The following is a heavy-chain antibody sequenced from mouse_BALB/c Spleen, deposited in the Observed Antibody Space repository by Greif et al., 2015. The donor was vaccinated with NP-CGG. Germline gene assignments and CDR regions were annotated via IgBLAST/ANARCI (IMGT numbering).Heavy chain of an antibody. D-gene: IGHD1-1*01. V-gene: IGHV1S81*02. CDR3: ARSTTVVAYWYFDV. CDR1: GYTFTSYW. J-gene: IGHJ1*01. Sequence: QVQLQQSGAELVKPGASVKLSCKASGYTFTSYWMHWVKQRPEQGPEWIGEINPSNGRTNYNEKFKSKATLTVDKSSSTAYMQLSSLTSEDSAVYYCARSTTVVAYWYFDVWGAGTTVTVSS. CDR2: INPSNGRT.